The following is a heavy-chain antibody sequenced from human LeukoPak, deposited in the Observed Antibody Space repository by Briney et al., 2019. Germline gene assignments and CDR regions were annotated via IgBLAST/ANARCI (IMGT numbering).Heavy chain of an antibody. CDR2: MNPNSGNT. J-gene: IGHJ6*03. CDR3: ARVGLGYCSSTSCYRSYYYYYMDV. V-gene: IGHV1-8*01. CDR1: GYTFTSYD. Sequence: GASVKVSCKASGYTFTSYDINWVRQATGQGLEWMGWMNPNSGNTGYAQKFQGRVTMTRNTSISTAYMELSSLRSEDTALYYCARVGLGYCSSTSCYRSYYYYYMDVWGKGTTVTVSS. D-gene: IGHD2-2*02.